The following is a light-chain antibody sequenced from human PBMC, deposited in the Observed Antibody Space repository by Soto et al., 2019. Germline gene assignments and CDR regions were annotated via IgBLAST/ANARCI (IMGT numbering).Light chain of an antibody. CDR2: EVS. J-gene: IGLJ3*02. V-gene: IGLV2-14*01. Sequence: QSVLTQPASVSASPGQSITISCTGTSSDVGGYNYVSWYQQHPGKAPKLMIYEVSNRPSGLSNRFSGSKSGNTASLTISGLQAEDEADYYCSSYTSSTTLVFGGGTKVTVL. CDR1: SSDVGGYNY. CDR3: SSYTSSTTLV.